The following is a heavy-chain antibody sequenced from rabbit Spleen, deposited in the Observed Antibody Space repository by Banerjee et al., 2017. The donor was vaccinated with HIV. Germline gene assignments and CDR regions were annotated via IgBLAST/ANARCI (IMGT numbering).Heavy chain of an antibody. V-gene: IGHV1S7*01. J-gene: IGHJ4*01. CDR2: IDPIFHFT. CDR3: VREVAAKFSL. CDR1: GFDFSSYS. D-gene: IGHD4-1*01. Sequence: QLMESGGGLVQPGGSLTLSCKTSGFDFSSYSMSWVRQAPGKGLEWIGYIDPIFHFTPHGGGVTAPSPTSRHNAQNTLYLQLNSLTAADTATYFCVREVAAKFSLWGQGTLVTVS.